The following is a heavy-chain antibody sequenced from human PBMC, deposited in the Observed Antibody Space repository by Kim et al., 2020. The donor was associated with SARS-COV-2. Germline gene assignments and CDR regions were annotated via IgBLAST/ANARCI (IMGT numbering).Heavy chain of an antibody. V-gene: IGHV3-30*18. J-gene: IGHJ6*03. CDR3: AKGEKRAARPDYYYYYYMDV. CDR1: GFTFSSYG. D-gene: IGHD6-6*01. Sequence: GGSLRLSCAASGFTFSSYGMHWVRQAPGKGLEWVAVISYDGSNKYYADSVKGRFTISRDNSKNTLYLQMNSLRAEDTAVYYCAKGEKRAARPDYYYYYYMDVWGKGTTVTVSS. CDR2: ISYDGSNK.